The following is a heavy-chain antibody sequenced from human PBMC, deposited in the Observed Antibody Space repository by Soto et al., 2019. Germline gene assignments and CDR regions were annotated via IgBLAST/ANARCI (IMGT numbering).Heavy chain of an antibody. V-gene: IGHV4-31*03. D-gene: IGHD1-7*01. CDR3: ARVKGGTTRRAFDS. Sequence: QVQLQEWGPGLVQPSQTLSLTCTVSGDSISSGGYYWSWIRQHPGKGLEGVGYIYDNGGAYYSPSLKGRVVISVDRSENQFYLRLSSVTAADTAVYYCARVKGGTTRRAFDSWGQGTLVTFSS. CDR1: GDSISSGGYY. J-gene: IGHJ4*02. CDR2: IYDNGGA.